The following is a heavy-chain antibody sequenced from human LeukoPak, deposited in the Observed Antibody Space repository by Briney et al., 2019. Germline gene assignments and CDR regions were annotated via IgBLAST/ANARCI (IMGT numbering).Heavy chain of an antibody. CDR3: ARDLSYDFWSGYCDY. CDR2: INPNSGGT. V-gene: IGHV1-2*02. D-gene: IGHD3-3*01. Sequence: ASVKVSCKASGYTFTGYYMHWVRQAPGQGLEWMGWINPNSGGTNYAQKFQGRVTMTRDTSISTAYMELSRLRSDDTAVYYCARDLSYDFWSGYCDYWGQGALVTVSS. J-gene: IGHJ4*02. CDR1: GYTFTGYY.